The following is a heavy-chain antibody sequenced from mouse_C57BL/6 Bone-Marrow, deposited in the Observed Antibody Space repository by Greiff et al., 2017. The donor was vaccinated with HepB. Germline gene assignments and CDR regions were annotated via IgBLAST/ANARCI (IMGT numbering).Heavy chain of an antibody. CDR1: GYTFTNYW. Sequence: VKLMESGAELVRPGTSVKMSCKASGYTFTNYWIGWAKQRPGHGLEWIGDIYPGGGYTNYNEKFKGKATLTADKSSSTAYMQFSSLTSEDSAIYYCARGWLGGFAYWGQGTLVTVSA. CDR2: IYPGGGYT. D-gene: IGHD2-3*01. V-gene: IGHV1-63*01. CDR3: ARGWLGGFAY. J-gene: IGHJ3*01.